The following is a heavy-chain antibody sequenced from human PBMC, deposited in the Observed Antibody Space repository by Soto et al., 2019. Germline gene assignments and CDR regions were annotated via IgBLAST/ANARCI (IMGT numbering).Heavy chain of an antibody. Sequence: EVQLVESGGGLVKPGGSLRLACAASGFTLRTAWMNWVRQAPGKGPEWVGRIKRESDGGTTDYGVSVRGRFTISRDESQNTLYLQMNSLGTEDTAVYYCATEPYFYDSSGVDVWGQGTTVTVSS. V-gene: IGHV3-15*07. CDR2: IKRESDGGTT. CDR3: ATEPYFYDSSGVDV. J-gene: IGHJ6*02. CDR1: GFTLRTAW.